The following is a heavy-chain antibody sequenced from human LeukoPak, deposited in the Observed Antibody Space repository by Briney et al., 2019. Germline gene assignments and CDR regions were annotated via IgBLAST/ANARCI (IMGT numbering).Heavy chain of an antibody. CDR2: IYYSGST. CDR1: GGSISSGGYS. J-gene: IGHJ4*02. CDR3: ARRLPTGQQKLNRAWQRGGRHFDY. Sequence: PSETLSLTCAVSGGSISSGGYSWSWIRQPPGKGLEWIGYIYYSGSTYYNPSLKSRVTISVDTSKNQFSLKLSSVTAADTAVYYCARRLPTGQQKLNRAWQRGGRHFDYWGQGTLVTVSS. V-gene: IGHV4-30-4*07. D-gene: IGHD6-13*01.